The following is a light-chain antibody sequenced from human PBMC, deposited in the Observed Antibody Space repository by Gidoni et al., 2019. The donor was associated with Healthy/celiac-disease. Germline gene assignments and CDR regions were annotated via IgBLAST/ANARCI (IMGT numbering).Light chain of an antibody. CDR2: DAS. V-gene: IGKV3-11*01. CDR1: QSVSSY. Sequence: EIVLTQSPATLSLSPGERATLSCRASQSVSSYLAWYQQKPGQAPRLLIYDASNRATGIPARWSGSGSGTDFTLTISSLEPEDVAVYYCQQRSNWPPITFGQGTRLEIK. CDR3: QQRSNWPPIT. J-gene: IGKJ5*01.